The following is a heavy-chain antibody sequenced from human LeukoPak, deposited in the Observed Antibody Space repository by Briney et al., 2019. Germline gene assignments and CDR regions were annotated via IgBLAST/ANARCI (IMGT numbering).Heavy chain of an antibody. CDR1: GGSFSGYY. D-gene: IGHD3-10*01. CDR2: IYYSGST. Sequence: SETLSLTCAVYGGSFSGYYWSWIRQPPGKGLEWIGSIYYSGSTYHNPSLKSRVTISVDTSKNQFSLKLSSVTAADTAVYYCARDGSGSYFDYWGQGTLVTVSS. J-gene: IGHJ4*02. V-gene: IGHV4-34*01. CDR3: ARDGSGSYFDY.